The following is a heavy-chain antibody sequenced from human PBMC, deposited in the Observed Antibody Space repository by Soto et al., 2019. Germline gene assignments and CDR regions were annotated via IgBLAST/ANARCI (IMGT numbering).Heavy chain of an antibody. CDR2: IFYTGST. Sequence: QVQLQESGPGLVKPSQTRSLTCSVSGGSISSGDYYWSWIRQHPGKGLEWIGYIFYTGSTHYNPSLKSRVNISVDTSKNQFSLKLSSVTAADKAVYYCARAQRGLFPYFYYGVDVWGQGTTVTVSS. CDR3: ARAQRGLFPYFYYGVDV. CDR1: GGSISSGDYY. V-gene: IGHV4-31*03. D-gene: IGHD3-10*01. J-gene: IGHJ6*02.